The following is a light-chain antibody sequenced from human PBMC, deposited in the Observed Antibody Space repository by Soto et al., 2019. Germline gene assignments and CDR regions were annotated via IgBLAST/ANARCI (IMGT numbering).Light chain of an antibody. CDR3: TQARQTWT. J-gene: IGKJ1*01. CDR2: LGS. Sequence: DIVMTQSPLSLPVTPGEPASISCRASQSLLHSNGYNYLDWYLQKPGQSPQILIYLGSNRASGVPDRFRGSGTGTDVTLKISRVEAEDVGVYYCTQARQTWTFGQGTKVEIK. V-gene: IGKV2-28*01. CDR1: QSLLHSNGYNY.